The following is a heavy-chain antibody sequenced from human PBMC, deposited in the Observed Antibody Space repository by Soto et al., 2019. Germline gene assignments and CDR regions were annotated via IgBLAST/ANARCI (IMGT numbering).Heavy chain of an antibody. CDR3: AKRRGAGGDLDD. J-gene: IGHJ4*02. V-gene: IGHV3-23*01. D-gene: IGHD2-15*01. Sequence: DVQLLESGGGLVQPEGSLRLSCAASGFTFSSYAMGWVRQGPGKGLEWVAAVSIGGSTHYADAVRGRFTISRDNSKNVQSLQMNSFTAEATAVYFCAKRRGAGGDLDDWGQGALVTVSS. CDR2: VSIGGST. CDR1: GFTFSSYA.